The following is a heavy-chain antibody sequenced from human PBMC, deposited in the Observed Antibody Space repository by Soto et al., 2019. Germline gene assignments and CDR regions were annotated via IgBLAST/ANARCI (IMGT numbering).Heavy chain of an antibody. CDR1: GFTFSNYA. V-gene: IGHV3-23*01. CDR2: ISGSGDRT. Sequence: EVQLLESGGGLVQPGGSLRLSCAASGFTFSNYAMSWLRQPPGKGLEWVSAISGSGDRTYYADSVKGRFTISRDNSKNTLYLQMNSLRVEDSAVYYCVKERSGHSYVESWGQGTLVTVSS. D-gene: IGHD5-18*01. J-gene: IGHJ4*02. CDR3: VKERSGHSYVES.